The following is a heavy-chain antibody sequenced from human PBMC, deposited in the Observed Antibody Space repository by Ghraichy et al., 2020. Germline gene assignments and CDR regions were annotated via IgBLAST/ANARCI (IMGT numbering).Heavy chain of an antibody. CDR1: GGTFSSYA. Sequence: SVKVSCKASGGTFSSYAISWVRQAPGQGLEWMGGIIPIFGTANYAQKFQGRVTITADESTSTAYMELSSLRSEDTAVYYCAGIAAAPEPAFDIWGQGTMVTVSS. J-gene: IGHJ3*02. D-gene: IGHD6-13*01. CDR3: AGIAAAPEPAFDI. CDR2: IIPIFGTA. V-gene: IGHV1-69*13.